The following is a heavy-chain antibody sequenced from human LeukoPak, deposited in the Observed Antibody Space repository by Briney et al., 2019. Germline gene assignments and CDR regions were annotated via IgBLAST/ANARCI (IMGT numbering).Heavy chain of an antibody. J-gene: IGHJ4*02. CDR3: AKDGARYLLTYYFEY. CDR2: ISYDGSKQ. Sequence: PGGSLRLSCAASGFTFSSSGMHWVRQAPGKGLEWVAAISYDGSKQLYADSVKGRFTISRDNSKNTLNLQMNSLRDEDTAVYYCAKDGARYLLTYYFEYWGQGTLVTVFS. D-gene: IGHD3-9*01. CDR1: GFTFSSSG. V-gene: IGHV3-30*18.